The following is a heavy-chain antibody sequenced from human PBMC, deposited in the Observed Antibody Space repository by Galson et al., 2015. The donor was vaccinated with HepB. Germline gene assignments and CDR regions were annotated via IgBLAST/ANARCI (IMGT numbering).Heavy chain of an antibody. V-gene: IGHV1-2*02. CDR2: INPNSGGT. Sequence: SVKVSCKASGYTFTGYYMHWVRQAPGQGLEWMGWINPNSGGTNYAQKFQGRVTMTRDTSISTAYMELSRLRSDDTAVYYCAREGAECSSTSCNSWFDPWGQGTLVTVSS. CDR3: AREGAECSSTSCNSWFDP. D-gene: IGHD2-2*02. CDR1: GYTFTGYY. J-gene: IGHJ5*02.